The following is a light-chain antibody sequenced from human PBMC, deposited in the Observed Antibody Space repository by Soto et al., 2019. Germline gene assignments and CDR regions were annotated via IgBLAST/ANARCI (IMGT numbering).Light chain of an antibody. Sequence: DIQMTQFPSTLSASVGDRVTITCRASQTTNTWLAWYQQKPGTAPKLLIYDASSLEGGVPSRFSARGSGTEFTLTISSLQPDDLATYYCQQYISYPYTFGQGTKVEI. CDR3: QQYISYPYT. CDR1: QTTNTW. CDR2: DAS. J-gene: IGKJ2*01. V-gene: IGKV1-5*01.